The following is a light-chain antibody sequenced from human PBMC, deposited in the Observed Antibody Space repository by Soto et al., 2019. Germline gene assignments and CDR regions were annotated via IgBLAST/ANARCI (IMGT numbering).Light chain of an antibody. CDR1: QSVSSY. V-gene: IGKV3-11*01. CDR2: DAS. J-gene: IGKJ1*01. Sequence: EIVLTQSPATLSLSPGERATLSCRASQSVSSYLAWYQQKPGQAPRLLIYDASNRATGIPARFSGSGSGTDFTITISSLEPEDFAVYYCQQRSNWPGFGQGTKVEIK. CDR3: QQRSNWPG.